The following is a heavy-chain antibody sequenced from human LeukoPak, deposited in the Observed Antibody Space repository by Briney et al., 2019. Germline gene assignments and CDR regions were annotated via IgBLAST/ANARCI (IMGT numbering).Heavy chain of an antibody. CDR3: ARGYYYDSSGYFLDF. J-gene: IGHJ4*02. Sequence: SETLSLTCTVSGGSISTYYWSWIRQSPGRGLEWIGYIYYSGITKYNPSLKSRVTISVDTPTNQFSLRLSSVTAADTAVYYCARGYYYDSSGYFLDFWGQGTLVTVSS. CDR1: GGSISTYY. V-gene: IGHV4-59*01. D-gene: IGHD3-22*01. CDR2: IYYSGIT.